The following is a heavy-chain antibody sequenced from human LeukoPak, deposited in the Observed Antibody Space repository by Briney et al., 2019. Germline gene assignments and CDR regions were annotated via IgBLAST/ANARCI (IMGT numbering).Heavy chain of an antibody. CDR1: DGSINSARYY. V-gene: IGHV4-30-2*01. CDR3: ARDRGLPPSTMTTVTTSRIFDY. Sequence: QTSETLSLTCTVPDGSINSARYYWSWIRQPPGKGLEWIGYIYHTGSTYYNPSLKSRVTISVDTSKNQFSLKLSSVTAADTAVYYCARDRGLPPSTMTTVTTSRIFDYWGQGTLVTVSS. D-gene: IGHD4-17*01. J-gene: IGHJ4*02. CDR2: IYHTGST.